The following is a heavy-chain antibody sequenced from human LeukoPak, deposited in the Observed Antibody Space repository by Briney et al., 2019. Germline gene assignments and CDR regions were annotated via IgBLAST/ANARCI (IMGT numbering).Heavy chain of an antibody. CDR1: GFTFSSYG. V-gene: IGHV3-30*02. Sequence: TGGSLRLSCAASGFTFSSYGMHWVRQAPGKGLKWVAFIRYDGSNTYYADSVKGRFTISRDNSKNTLYLQMNSLRAEDTAVYYCAKDSSSSSRWSYFDYWGQGTLVTVSS. CDR3: AKDSSSSSRWSYFDY. D-gene: IGHD2-2*01. CDR2: IRYDGSNT. J-gene: IGHJ4*02.